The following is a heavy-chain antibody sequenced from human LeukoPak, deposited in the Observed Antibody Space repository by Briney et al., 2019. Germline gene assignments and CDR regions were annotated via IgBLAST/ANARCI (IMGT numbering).Heavy chain of an antibody. Sequence: GGSLRLSCAASGFSFSDAWMSWVRQAPGKGLEWVGRIKSKTDGGTADYAAPVKGRFTISRDDSTNTLYLQMNSLKTEDAAVYYCTRYNYGTYYFDYWGQGTVVTVSS. CDR1: GFSFSDAW. CDR3: TRYNYGTYYFDY. J-gene: IGHJ4*02. V-gene: IGHV3-15*01. CDR2: IKSKTDGGTA. D-gene: IGHD1-1*01.